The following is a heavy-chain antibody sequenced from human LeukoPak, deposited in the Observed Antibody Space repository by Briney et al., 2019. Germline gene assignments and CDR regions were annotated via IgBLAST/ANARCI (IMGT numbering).Heavy chain of an antibody. Sequence: GGSLRLSCAASGFTFSSYSMNWVRQAPGKGLQWVSYISSTSYTIYYADSVKGRFTISRDNAKNSLYLQMNSLRDEDTAVYYCAREYYYDNSGYYLFDYWGQGTLVTVSS. CDR1: GFTFSSYS. J-gene: IGHJ4*02. V-gene: IGHV3-48*02. D-gene: IGHD3-22*01. CDR2: ISSTSYTI. CDR3: AREYYYDNSGYYLFDY.